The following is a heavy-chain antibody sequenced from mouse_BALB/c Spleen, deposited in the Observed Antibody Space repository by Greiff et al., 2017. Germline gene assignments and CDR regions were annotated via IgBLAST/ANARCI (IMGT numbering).Heavy chain of an antibody. Sequence: VQLQQPGAELVKPGASVKLSCKASGYTFTSYWMHWVKQRPGQGLEWIGEINPSNGRTNYNEKFKSKATLTVDKSSSTAYMQLSSLTSEDSAVYYCARGDYDGSYWYFDVWGAGTTVTVSS. CDR2: INPSNGRT. D-gene: IGHD2-4*01. CDR3: ARGDYDGSYWYFDV. J-gene: IGHJ1*01. V-gene: IGHV1S81*02. CDR1: GYTFTSYW.